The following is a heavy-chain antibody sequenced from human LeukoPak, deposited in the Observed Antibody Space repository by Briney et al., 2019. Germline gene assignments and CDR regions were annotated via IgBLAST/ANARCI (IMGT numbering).Heavy chain of an antibody. Sequence: GGSLSLSCAASGFIFSSYWMSWVRQAPGKGLEWVANIKQDGSEKYYVDSVKGRFTISRDNAKNSVYLQMNSLRAEDTAVYYCARNVIGVVIFDYWGQGTLVTVSS. V-gene: IGHV3-7*01. CDR3: ARNVIGVVIFDY. CDR2: IKQDGSEK. D-gene: IGHD3-3*01. CDR1: GFIFSSYW. J-gene: IGHJ4*02.